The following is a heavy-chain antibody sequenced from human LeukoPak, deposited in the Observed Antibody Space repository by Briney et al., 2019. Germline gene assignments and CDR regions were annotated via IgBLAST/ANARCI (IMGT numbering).Heavy chain of an antibody. Sequence: GGSLRLSCAASGFTFATYVMTWVRQAPGKGLEWVSVIYSGGSTYYADSVKGRFTISRHNSKNTLYLQMNSLRAEDTAVYYCARVSGGQILTPNGEPYFDYWGQGTLVTVSS. V-gene: IGHV3-53*04. J-gene: IGHJ4*02. CDR2: IYSGGST. CDR3: ARVSGGQILTPNGEPYFDY. D-gene: IGHD3-10*01. CDR1: GFTFATYV.